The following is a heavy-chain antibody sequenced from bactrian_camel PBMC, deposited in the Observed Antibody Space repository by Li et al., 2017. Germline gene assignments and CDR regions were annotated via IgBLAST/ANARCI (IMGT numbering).Heavy chain of an antibody. CDR2: ITTGGGGT. D-gene: IGHD1*01. CDR3: AAAPGMLPGRRSMLLAPQYRY. Sequence: VQLVESGGGLVQPGGSLRLSCSVSGFPLGTFHMNWVRQVPGRGLEWISGITTGGGGTYYVDSVKGRFTTSLDNAKATIYLQMNDLKEEDTAMYFCAAAPGMLPGRRSMLLAPQYRYWGQGTQV. J-gene: IGHJ4*01. V-gene: IGHV3S40*01. CDR1: GFPLGTFH.